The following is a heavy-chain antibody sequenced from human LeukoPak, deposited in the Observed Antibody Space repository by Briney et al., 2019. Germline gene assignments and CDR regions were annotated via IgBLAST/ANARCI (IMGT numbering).Heavy chain of an antibody. CDR3: GRNRYRAFGI. Sequence: PGESLRLSCAASEFTFGTYAMSWVRQAPGKGLEWVSTISGSDGSTYYADSVKGRFSLSRDNSKNTLYLQMNSLRAEDTAVYYCGRNRYRAFGIWGQGTMVTVSS. V-gene: IGHV3-23*01. D-gene: IGHD1-1*01. J-gene: IGHJ3*02. CDR1: EFTFGTYA. CDR2: ISGSDGST.